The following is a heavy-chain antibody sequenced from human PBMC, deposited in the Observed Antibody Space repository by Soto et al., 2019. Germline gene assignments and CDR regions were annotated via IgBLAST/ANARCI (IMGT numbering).Heavy chain of an antibody. CDR3: ARDLPGYCTSTSCFYGMDV. J-gene: IGHJ6*02. CDR2: VNSGNGDT. CDR1: GYTFTSYA. V-gene: IGHV1-3*01. D-gene: IGHD2-2*01. Sequence: GASVKVSCKASGYTFTSYAIHWVRQAPGQGLECMGWVNSGNGDTKYSQKFQGRVTITRDTSASTAYMELSSLRSEDTAVYYCARDLPGYCTSTSCFYGMDVWGQGTTVTVSS.